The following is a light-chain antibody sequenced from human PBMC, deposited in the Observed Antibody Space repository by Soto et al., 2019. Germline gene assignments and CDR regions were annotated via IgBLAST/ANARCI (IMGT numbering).Light chain of an antibody. CDR2: GAS. V-gene: IGKV3-15*01. J-gene: IGKJ1*01. CDR1: RSVSTN. Sequence: EIVMTQSPGTLSLSPGERATLARRTSRSVSTNLAWYQQIPGQAPRLLIYGASTRATGIPARFSGSGSGTEFTLAISSLQSEDFAVYYCQQYNDSPHTFGLGTKV. CDR3: QQYNDSPHT.